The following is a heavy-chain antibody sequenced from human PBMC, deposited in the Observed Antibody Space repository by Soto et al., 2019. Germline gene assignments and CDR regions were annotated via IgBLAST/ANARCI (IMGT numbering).Heavy chain of an antibody. D-gene: IGHD7-27*01. J-gene: IGHJ4*02. V-gene: IGHV1-46*01. Sequence: QVQLVQSGADVKKPGASVKVSCKASGYTFTSYPLHWVRQAPGQGLEWMGIIHPSGGNTVYAQKFQGRGTMTADTSTSTFYMEMSSLKSEDTAVYFCGREVVAETGEIEYWGQGALVTVSS. CDR1: GYTFTSYP. CDR3: GREVVAETGEIEY. CDR2: IHPSGGNT.